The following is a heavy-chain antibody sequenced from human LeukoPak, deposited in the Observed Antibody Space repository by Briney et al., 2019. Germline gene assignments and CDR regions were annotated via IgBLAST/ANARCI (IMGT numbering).Heavy chain of an antibody. CDR3: ARGDSSGYYYLGFDY. J-gene: IGHJ4*02. D-gene: IGHD3-22*01. V-gene: IGHV1-69*05. Sequence: SVKVSCKASGGTFSSYAISWVRQAPGQGLEWMGGIIPIFGTANYAQKFQGRVTITTDESTSTAYMELSSLRSEDTAVYYCARGDSSGYYYLGFDYWGQGTLVTVSS. CDR1: GGTFSSYA. CDR2: IIPIFGTA.